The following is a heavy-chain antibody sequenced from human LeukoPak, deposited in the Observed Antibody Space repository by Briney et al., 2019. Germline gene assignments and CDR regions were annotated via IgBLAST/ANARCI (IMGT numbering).Heavy chain of an antibody. D-gene: IGHD6-19*01. CDR2: ISYDGSNK. CDR3: ARDPQWLATYYFDY. CDR1: GFTFSSYA. J-gene: IGHJ4*02. V-gene: IGHV3-30-3*01. Sequence: GGSLRLSCAASGFTFSSYAMHWVRQAPGKGLEWVAVISYDGSNKYYADSVKGRFTISRDNSKNTLYLQMNSLRAEDTAVCYCARDPQWLATYYFDYWGQGTLVTVSS.